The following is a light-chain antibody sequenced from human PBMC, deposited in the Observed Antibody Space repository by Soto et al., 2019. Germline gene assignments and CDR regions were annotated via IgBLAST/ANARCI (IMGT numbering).Light chain of an antibody. CDR2: DVS. CDR1: SSDVGGYNY. J-gene: IGLJ2*01. CDR3: SSYAGSNILI. V-gene: IGLV2-8*01. Sequence: QSVLTQSPSASGSPGQSVTISCTGTSSDVGGYNYVSWYQQHPGKAPKLMIYDVSKRPSGVPDRFSGSKSGNTASLTVSGLQAEDEADYYCSSYAGSNILIFGGGTKLTVL.